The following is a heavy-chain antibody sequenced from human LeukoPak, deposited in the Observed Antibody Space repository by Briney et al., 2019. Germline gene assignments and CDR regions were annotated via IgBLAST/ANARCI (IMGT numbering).Heavy chain of an antibody. CDR3: ARHADVYSSSFGYFDY. CDR2: IYYSGST. Sequence: SETLSLTCTVSGGSISSCYWSWIRQPPAKGLEWIGYIYYSGSTNYNPSLTRRVTISIDTSMNQFSLKLSSLTAAHTAVYYCARHADVYSSSFGYFDYWGQETLVTVSS. CDR1: GGSISSCY. J-gene: IGHJ4*02. V-gene: IGHV4-59*08. D-gene: IGHD6-13*01.